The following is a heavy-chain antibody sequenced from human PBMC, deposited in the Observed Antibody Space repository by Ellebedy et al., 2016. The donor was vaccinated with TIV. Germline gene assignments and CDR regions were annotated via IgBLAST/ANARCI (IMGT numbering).Heavy chain of an antibody. CDR3: AKGRGGGSDSSAPRYYFDY. J-gene: IGHJ4*02. Sequence: PGGSLRLSCAASGFTFSAYAMAWVRQIPGKGLECVSGIYGSGRGIFYADSVEGRFIISRDNSKKTLYLQMNSLRAEDTAVYYCAKGRGGGSDSSAPRYYFDYWGLGTLVTVSS. CDR2: IYGSGRGI. D-gene: IGHD3-22*01. CDR1: GFTFSAYA. V-gene: IGHV3-23*01.